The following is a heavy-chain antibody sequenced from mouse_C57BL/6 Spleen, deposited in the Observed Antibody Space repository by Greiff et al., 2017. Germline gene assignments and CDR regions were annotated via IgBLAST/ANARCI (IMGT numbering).Heavy chain of an antibody. CDR1: GFSLTSYG. J-gene: IGHJ1*03. Sequence: VKLVESGPGLVAPSQSLSITCTVSGFSLTSYGVSWVRQPPGKGLEWLGVIWGDGSTNYHSALISRLGNSKEKSKSQVFLKLNRLQTDDTATYYCAKPVVPPYWYFDVWGTGTTVTVSS. CDR3: AKPVVPPYWYFDV. V-gene: IGHV2-3*01. CDR2: IWGDGST. D-gene: IGHD1-1*02.